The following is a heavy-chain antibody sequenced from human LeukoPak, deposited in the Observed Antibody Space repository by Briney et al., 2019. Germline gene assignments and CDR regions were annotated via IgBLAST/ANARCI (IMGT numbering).Heavy chain of an antibody. V-gene: IGHV4-34*01. Sequence: SETLSLTCAVYGGSFSGYYWSWIRQPPGKGLEWIGEINHSGSTNYNPSLKSRVTISVDTSKNQFSLKLSSVTAADTAVYYCAISSLYDFWSGYYPYFDYWGAGTLVTVST. CDR3: AISSLYDFWSGYYPYFDY. CDR1: GGSFSGYY. J-gene: IGHJ4*02. D-gene: IGHD3-3*01. CDR2: INHSGST.